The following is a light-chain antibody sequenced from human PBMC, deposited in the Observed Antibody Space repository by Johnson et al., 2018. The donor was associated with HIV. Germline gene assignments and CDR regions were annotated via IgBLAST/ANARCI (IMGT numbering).Light chain of an antibody. CDR2: ENN. CDR3: GRWDSSLSAGV. Sequence: QSVLTQPPSVSAAPGQKVTISCSGSNSNIGNNYVSWYQHLPGTTPKLLIYENNKRPSGIPDRFSGSKSGTSATLGITGLQTGDEADYYCGRWDSSLSAGVFGTGTKVTVL. J-gene: IGLJ1*01. CDR1: NSNIGNNY. V-gene: IGLV1-51*02.